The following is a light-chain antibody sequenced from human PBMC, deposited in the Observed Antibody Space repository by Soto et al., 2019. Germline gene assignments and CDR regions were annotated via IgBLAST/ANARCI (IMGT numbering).Light chain of an antibody. Sequence: VQMPQSPSSQSASVGDRVTIICRASQSVFSYLHWYQQKPGRAPNLLIYDISTLQSGVPSRFSGSGSGTEFTLTISSLQPYDFATYYCQHYNSYSFGQGTKVDIK. CDR3: QHYNSYS. V-gene: IGKV1-5*02. CDR1: QSVFSY. J-gene: IGKJ1*01. CDR2: DIS.